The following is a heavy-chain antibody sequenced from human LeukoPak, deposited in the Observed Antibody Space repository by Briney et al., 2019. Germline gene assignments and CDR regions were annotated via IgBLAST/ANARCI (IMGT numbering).Heavy chain of an antibody. CDR3: ASGASSSVFDY. J-gene: IGHJ4*02. CDR2: IFYSGST. V-gene: IGHV4-59*11. D-gene: IGHD6-13*01. CDR1: GGSISSHY. Sequence: KPSETLSLTCTVSGGSISSHYWSWIRQPPGKGLEWIGYIFYSGSTNYNPSLKSRVTISVDTSKNQFSLKLSSVTAADTAVYYCASGASSSVFDYWGQGTLVTVSS.